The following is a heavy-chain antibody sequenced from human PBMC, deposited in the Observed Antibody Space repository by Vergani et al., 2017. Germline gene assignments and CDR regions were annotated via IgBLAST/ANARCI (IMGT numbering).Heavy chain of an antibody. CDR3: AKYLRDSTDGLPDS. CDR1: GFTFSNLG. CDR2: IGKDGINT. J-gene: IGHJ4*02. V-gene: IGHV3-30*02. D-gene: IGHD2-21*02. Sequence: QVQLVESAGGVVQPGGSLRLSCAASGFTFSNLGMHWIRQAPGTGLEWLAYIGKDGINTRYRDAVKGRFTFSRANSKDILYLQMNSLRREDTALYYCAKYLRDSTDGLPDSWGTGTLVIVSS.